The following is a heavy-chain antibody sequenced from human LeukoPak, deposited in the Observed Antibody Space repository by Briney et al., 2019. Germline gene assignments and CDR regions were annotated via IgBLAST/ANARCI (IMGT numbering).Heavy chain of an antibody. J-gene: IGHJ6*03. D-gene: IGHD5-12*01. CDR1: GYTFTRYG. CDR2: IRAYNGKR. V-gene: IGHV1-18*01. CDR3: ARRGYPVYYYYMDL. Sequence: ASVKVSCKTSGYTFTRYGISWVGQAPGQGLEWMGWIRAYNGKRNYEQKLQGRETMTKDTYTAKDYMEPRGQRSDDTAVYYCARRGYPVYYYYMDLWGKGTTVTISS.